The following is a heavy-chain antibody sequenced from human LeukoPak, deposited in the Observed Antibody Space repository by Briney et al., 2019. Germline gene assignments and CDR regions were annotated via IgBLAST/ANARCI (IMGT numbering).Heavy chain of an antibody. CDR2: ISGSGGST. V-gene: IGHV3-23*01. Sequence: PGGSLRLSCAASGFTFSSYAMSWVRQAPGKGLEWVSAISGSGGSTYYADSVKGRFTISRDNTKNTLYLQMNSLRDEDTAVYYCAKALGGGNYYDYWGQGTLVTVSS. J-gene: IGHJ4*02. CDR1: GFTFSSYA. CDR3: AKALGGGNYYDY. D-gene: IGHD2-15*01.